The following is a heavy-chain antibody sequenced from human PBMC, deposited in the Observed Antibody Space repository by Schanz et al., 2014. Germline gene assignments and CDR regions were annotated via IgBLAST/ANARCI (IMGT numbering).Heavy chain of an antibody. CDR1: GFTFSSYS. V-gene: IGHV3-21*04. D-gene: IGHD6-19*01. J-gene: IGHJ4*02. CDR2: ISYGTSYI. Sequence: EVQLLESGGGLVQPGGSLRLSCAASGFTFSSYSMHWVRQAPGKGLEWVSSISYGTSYIYYAESVKGRFTISRDNAKNSLYLQMNSLRVEDTAVYYCAASSGWHPSTDYWGQGTLVTVSS. CDR3: AASSGWHPSTDY.